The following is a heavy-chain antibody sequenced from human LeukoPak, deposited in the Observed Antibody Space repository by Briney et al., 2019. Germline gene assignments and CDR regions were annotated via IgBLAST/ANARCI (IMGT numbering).Heavy chain of an antibody. J-gene: IGHJ4*02. CDR2: IIPIFGTA. Sequence: SVTVSCKASGGTFSIYAISWVRQAPGQGLEWMGGIIPIFGTANYAQKFQGRVTITADESTSTAYMELSSLRSEDTAVYYCARGREEMATTGDFDYWGQGTLVTVSS. V-gene: IGHV1-69*13. D-gene: IGHD5-24*01. CDR1: GGTFSIYA. CDR3: ARGREEMATTGDFDY.